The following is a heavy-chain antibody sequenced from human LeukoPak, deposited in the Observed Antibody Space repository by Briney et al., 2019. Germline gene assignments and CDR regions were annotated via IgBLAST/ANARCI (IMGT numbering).Heavy chain of an antibody. CDR2: IYYSGST. CDR1: GGSISSYY. D-gene: IGHD6-13*01. J-gene: IGHJ4*02. V-gene: IGHV4-39*07. Sequence: SETLSLTCTVSGGSISSYYWGWIRQPPGKGLEWIGSIYYSGSTYYNPSLKSRVTISVDTSKNQFSLKLSSVTAADTAVYYCARVSSSSWYPFDYWGQGTLVTVSS. CDR3: ARVSSSSWYPFDY.